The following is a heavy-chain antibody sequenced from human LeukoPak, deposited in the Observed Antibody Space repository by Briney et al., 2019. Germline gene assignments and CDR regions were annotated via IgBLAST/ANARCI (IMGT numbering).Heavy chain of an antibody. J-gene: IGHJ3*02. CDR2: ISGSGGST. CDR1: GFTFSSYA. Sequence: GGSLRLSCAASGFTFSSYAMSWVRQAPGKGLEWVSAISGSGGSTYYADSVKGRFIISRDNSKNTLYLQMNSLRAEDTAVYYCAKYFDWLLGAFDIWGQGTMVTVSS. CDR3: AKYFDWLLGAFDI. D-gene: IGHD3-9*01. V-gene: IGHV3-23*01.